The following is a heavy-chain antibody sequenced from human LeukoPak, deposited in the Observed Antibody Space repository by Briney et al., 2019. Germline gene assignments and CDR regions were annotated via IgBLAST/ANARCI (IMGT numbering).Heavy chain of an antibody. J-gene: IGHJ6*03. CDR3: ARQKAAHMDV. CDR2: IYYSGST. CDR1: GGSISSSSYY. V-gene: IGHV4-39*01. D-gene: IGHD2-15*01. Sequence: PSETLSLTCTVSGGSISSSSYYWGWIRQPPGKGLEWIGSIYYSGSTYYNPSLKSQVTISVDTSKNQFSLKLGSVTAADTAVYYCARQKAAHMDVWGKGTTVTVSS.